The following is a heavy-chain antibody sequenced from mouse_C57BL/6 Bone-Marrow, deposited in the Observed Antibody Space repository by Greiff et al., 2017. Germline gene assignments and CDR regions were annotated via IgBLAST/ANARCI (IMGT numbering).Heavy chain of an antibody. CDR2: IDPSDSYT. Sequence: QVQLQQPGAELVMPGASVQLSCKASGYTFTSYWMHWVKQRPGQGLEWLGEIDPSDSYTNYNQKFKGKSTLTVDKSSSTAYMQLSSLTSEDSAVYYCAREYGNYWYFDVWGTGTTVTVSS. J-gene: IGHJ1*03. V-gene: IGHV1-69*01. CDR1: GYTFTSYW. CDR3: AREYGNYWYFDV. D-gene: IGHD2-10*02.